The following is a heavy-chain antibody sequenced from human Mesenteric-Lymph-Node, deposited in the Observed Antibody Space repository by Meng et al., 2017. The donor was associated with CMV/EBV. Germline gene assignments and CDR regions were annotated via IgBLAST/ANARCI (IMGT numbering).Heavy chain of an antibody. V-gene: IGHV4-39*07. D-gene: IGHD2-8*01. Sequence: SETLSLTCTVSGGSISSYYWSWIRQPPGKGLEWIGSIYYSGSTYYNPSLKSRVTISVDTSKNQFSLKLSSVTAADTAVYYCARDPTNGVFDYWGQGTLVTVSS. CDR3: ARDPTNGVFDY. CDR1: GGSISSYY. J-gene: IGHJ4*02. CDR2: IYYSGST.